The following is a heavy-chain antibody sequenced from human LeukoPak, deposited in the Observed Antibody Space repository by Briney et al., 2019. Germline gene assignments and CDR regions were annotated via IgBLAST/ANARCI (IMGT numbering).Heavy chain of an antibody. V-gene: IGHV3-21*01. Sequence: PGGSLRLSCAASGFTYSSYSMNWVRQAPGKGLEWVSSISSSSSYIYYADSVKGRFTISRDNAKNSLYLQMNSLRAKDTAVYYCHTDASFDYWGQGTLVTVSS. CDR2: ISSSSSYI. J-gene: IGHJ4*02. CDR1: GFTYSSYS. CDR3: HTDASFDY.